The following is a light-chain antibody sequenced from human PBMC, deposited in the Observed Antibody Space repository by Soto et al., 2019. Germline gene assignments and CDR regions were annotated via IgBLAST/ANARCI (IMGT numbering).Light chain of an antibody. J-gene: IGKJ4*01. CDR1: QSISSW. Sequence: DIQMTQSPCTLSASVGDRVTITCRASQSISSWLAWYQQKPGKARNLLIYKASSLQSGVPSRFTGSGSGTEFTLTISSLQPDDFATYYCQQYDSYSLTFGGGTKVEIK. CDR3: QQYDSYSLT. V-gene: IGKV1-5*03. CDR2: KAS.